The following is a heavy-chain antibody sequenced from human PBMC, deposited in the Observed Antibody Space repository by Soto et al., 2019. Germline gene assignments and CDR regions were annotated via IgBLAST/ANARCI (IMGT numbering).Heavy chain of an antibody. J-gene: IGHJ5*02. V-gene: IGHV4-30-2*01. CDR3: ARSPVTTWNWFDP. Sequence: NPSETLSLTCAVSGGSISSGGYSWSWIRQPPGKGLEWIGYSYHSGSTYYNPSLKSRVTIXXXRXXXXXSLXLXXVTXADTAVYFCARSPVTTWNWFDPWGQGTLVTVSS. CDR1: GGSISSGGYS. D-gene: IGHD4-4*01. CDR2: SYHSGST.